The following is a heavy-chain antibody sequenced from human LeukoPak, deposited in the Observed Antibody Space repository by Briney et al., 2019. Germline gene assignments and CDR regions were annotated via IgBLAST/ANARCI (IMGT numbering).Heavy chain of an antibody. Sequence: PSDTLSLTCTVSGGSTSSYYWSWIPHPPGKGLEWIAYIYYSGSTNYKPSLKSRATISVDTPKNQFSLKLNSVTAADTAVYYCARDKHGSGIALTFDPWGQGTLVTVSS. CDR2: IYYSGST. V-gene: IGHV4-59*01. CDR1: GGSTSSYY. J-gene: IGHJ5*02. D-gene: IGHD3-10*01. CDR3: ARDKHGSGIALTFDP.